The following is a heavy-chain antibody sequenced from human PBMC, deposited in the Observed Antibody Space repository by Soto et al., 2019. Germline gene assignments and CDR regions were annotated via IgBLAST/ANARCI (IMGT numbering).Heavy chain of an antibody. D-gene: IGHD3-22*01. Sequence: PSETLSLTCIVSGGSVSSSNWWSWVRQPPGKGLEWIGEIYHSGSTTYNPSLKSRATISVDKSENQFSLGLKSVTAADTAVYYCARVGSDYDNSGYYLPWGPGTLVTVSS. V-gene: IGHV4-4*02. CDR1: GGSVSSSNW. J-gene: IGHJ5*02. CDR3: ARVGSDYDNSGYYLP. CDR2: IYHSGST.